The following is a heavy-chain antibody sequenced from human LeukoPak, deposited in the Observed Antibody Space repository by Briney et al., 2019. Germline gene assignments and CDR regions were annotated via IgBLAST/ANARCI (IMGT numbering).Heavy chain of an antibody. V-gene: IGHV1-46*01. CDR2: SDPSGGST. CDR1: GYTFTNYY. CDR3: ARDWGIQQWPPSYFDY. Sequence: GASVKVSCKASGYTFTNYYMHWVRQAPGQGLEWMGISDPSGGSTTYAQKFQGRVTMTRDTSTSTVYMELTSLRSEDTAMYYCARDWGIQQWPPSYFDYWGQGTLVTVSS. J-gene: IGHJ4*02. D-gene: IGHD5-18*01.